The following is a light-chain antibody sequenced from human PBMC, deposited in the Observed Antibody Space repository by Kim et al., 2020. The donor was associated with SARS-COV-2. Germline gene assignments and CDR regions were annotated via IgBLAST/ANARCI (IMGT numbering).Light chain of an antibody. CDR3: QSSDPSIHWV. Sequence: NFMLTQPHSVSQSPGKTVIISCTRSSGTITTRYVQWYQQRPGSAPTTVIYEDDRRPSGVPDRFSGSIDYSSNSASLTISGLKTEDEADYYCQSSDPSIHWVFGGGTQLTVL. V-gene: IGLV6-57*04. CDR2: EDD. CDR1: SGTITTRY. J-gene: IGLJ3*02.